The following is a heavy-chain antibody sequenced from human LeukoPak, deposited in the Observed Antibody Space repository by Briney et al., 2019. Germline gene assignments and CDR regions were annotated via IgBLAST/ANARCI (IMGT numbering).Heavy chain of an antibody. J-gene: IGHJ4*02. CDR3: AKDPPRIAAAGTAFDY. CDR1: GFTFSSYG. Sequence: PGGSLRLSCAASGFTFSSYGMHWVRQAPGKGLEWVAFIRYDGSNKYYADSVKGRFTISRDNSKNTLYLQMNSLRAEDTAVYYCAKDPPRIAAAGTAFDYWGQGTLVTVSS. V-gene: IGHV3-30*02. CDR2: IRYDGSNK. D-gene: IGHD6-13*01.